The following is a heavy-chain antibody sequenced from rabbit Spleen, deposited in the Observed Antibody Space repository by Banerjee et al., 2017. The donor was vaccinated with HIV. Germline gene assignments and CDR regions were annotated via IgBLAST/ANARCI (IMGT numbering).Heavy chain of an antibody. J-gene: IGHJ4*01. D-gene: IGHD4-1*01. CDR1: GFSFSGNYY. Sequence: QSLEESGGDLVKPGASLTLTCTASGFSFSGNYYMCWVRQAPGKGPEWIACIYAGGGGSTYYASWAKGRFTISKTSSTTVTLQMTSLTAADTATYFCGREDSSGWGLLDLWGQDPGHRL. V-gene: IGHV1S40*01. CDR2: IYAGGGGST. CDR3: GREDSSGWGLLDL.